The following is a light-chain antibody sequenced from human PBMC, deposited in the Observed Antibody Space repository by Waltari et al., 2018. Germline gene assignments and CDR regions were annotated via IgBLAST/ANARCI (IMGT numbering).Light chain of an antibody. CDR2: GNS. J-gene: IGLJ2*01. Sequence: QSVLTQPPSMSVAPAQRLTIPGTESSANFAAGYILHCYQQLPGTAPKLLIYGNSNRPSGVPDRFSGSKSGTSASLAITGLQAEDEADYYCQSYDSSLSVVFGGGTKLTVL. CDR3: QSYDSSLSVV. CDR1: SANFAAGYI. V-gene: IGLV1-40*01.